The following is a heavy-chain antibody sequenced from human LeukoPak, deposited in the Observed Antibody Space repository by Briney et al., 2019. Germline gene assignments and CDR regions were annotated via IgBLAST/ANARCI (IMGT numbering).Heavy chain of an antibody. Sequence: GGSLRLSCSASGFTFSDYDMNWGRQAPGKGLEWVSSISYLSSHVYYGDSVKGRFSISRDNAKNSLYLQMNSLGAEDTAIYYCGRAFPPLRTSSAGDLWGQGILATVSS. V-gene: IGHV3-21*01. CDR1: GFTFSDYD. D-gene: IGHD3-16*01. J-gene: IGHJ4*02. CDR3: GRAFPPLRTSSAGDL. CDR2: ISYLSSHV.